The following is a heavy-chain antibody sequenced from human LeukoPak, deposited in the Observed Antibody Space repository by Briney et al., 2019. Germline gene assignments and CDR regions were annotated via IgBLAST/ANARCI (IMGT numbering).Heavy chain of an antibody. CDR3: ARGRASSWYNWFDP. Sequence: GASVKVSCMPSVYTLTVYYMHWGREAPGQGLECVGWINPNSGGPNYAHKFQGRVTMTRDTSISTAYMELSRLRSDDTAVYYCARGRASSWYNWFDPWGQGTLVTVSS. V-gene: IGHV1-2*07. CDR2: INPNSGGP. D-gene: IGHD6-13*01. J-gene: IGHJ5*02. CDR1: VYTLTVYY.